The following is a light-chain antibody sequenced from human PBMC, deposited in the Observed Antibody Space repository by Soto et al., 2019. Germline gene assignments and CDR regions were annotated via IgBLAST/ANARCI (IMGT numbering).Light chain of an antibody. V-gene: IGLV7-43*01. CDR3: LLYYGGAQLV. Sequence: QAVVTQEPSLTVSPGGTVTLTCASSTGTITSGFYPSWFQQKPGQAPRPLIYSTSNRHSWTPARFSGSLLGGKAALTLSGVQPEDEAEYYCLLYYGGAQLVFGGGTQLTVL. J-gene: IGLJ3*02. CDR1: TGTITSGFY. CDR2: STS.